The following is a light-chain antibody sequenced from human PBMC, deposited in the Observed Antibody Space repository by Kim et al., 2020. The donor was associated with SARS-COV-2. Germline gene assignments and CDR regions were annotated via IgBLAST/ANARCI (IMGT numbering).Light chain of an antibody. Sequence: SYELIQPPSVSVSPGQTASITCSGDKLGDKYAYWYQQKPGQSPVAVIHQDNKRPSGIPERFSGSNSGNTATLTISGTQAMDEADYYCQAWDSNVAVFGGGTQLTVL. CDR1: KLGDKY. CDR2: QDN. CDR3: QAWDSNVAV. V-gene: IGLV3-1*01. J-gene: IGLJ2*01.